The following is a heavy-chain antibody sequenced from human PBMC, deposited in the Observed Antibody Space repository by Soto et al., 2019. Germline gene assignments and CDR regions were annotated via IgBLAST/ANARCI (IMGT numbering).Heavy chain of an antibody. CDR1: GYTLTSYG. CDR2: ISAYNGNT. CDR3: ARDFDGMDV. Sequence: GASVKVSCKASGYTLTSYGISWVRQAPGQGLEWMGWISAYNGNTNYAQKLQGRVTMTTDTSTSTAYVELRSLRSDDTAVYYCARDFDGMDVWGQGTTVTVSS. V-gene: IGHV1-18*04. J-gene: IGHJ6*02.